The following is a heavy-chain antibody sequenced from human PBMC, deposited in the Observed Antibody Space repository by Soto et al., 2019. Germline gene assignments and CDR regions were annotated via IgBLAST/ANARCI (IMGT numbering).Heavy chain of an antibody. Sequence: GGSISSGGYYWSWIRQHPGKGLEWIGYIYYSGSTYYNPSLKSRVTISVDTSKNQFSLKLSSVTAADTAVYYCARDTGILGYCSGGSCSFDYWGQGTLVTVSS. D-gene: IGHD2-15*01. CDR2: IYYSGST. V-gene: IGHV4-31*02. CDR1: GGSISSGGYY. J-gene: IGHJ4*02. CDR3: ARDTGILGYCSGGSCSFDY.